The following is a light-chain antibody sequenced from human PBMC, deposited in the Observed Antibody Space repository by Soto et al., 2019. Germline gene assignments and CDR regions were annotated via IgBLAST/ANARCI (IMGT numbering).Light chain of an antibody. J-gene: IGLJ1*01. Sequence: QSALTQPASVSGSPGQSITISCTGTSSDVGGYNYVSWYQQHPGKAPKLMIYEVSNRPSGVSNRLSGSKSGNTASLTISGLQAEDEADYYCSSYTSSSTLYVFGTGTKVTFL. V-gene: IGLV2-14*01. CDR1: SSDVGGYNY. CDR2: EVS. CDR3: SSYTSSSTLYV.